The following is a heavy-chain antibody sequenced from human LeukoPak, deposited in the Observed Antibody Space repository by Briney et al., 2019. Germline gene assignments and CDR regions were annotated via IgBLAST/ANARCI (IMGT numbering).Heavy chain of an antibody. V-gene: IGHV3-23*05. D-gene: IGHD6-13*01. J-gene: IGHJ6*03. Sequence: YAHSVRGRFTISRDNSKNTLYLQMGSLRAEDTAVYYCAKWYSSSWSIYYYYYYYMDVWGKGTTVTISS. CDR3: AKWYSSSWSIYYYYYYYMDV.